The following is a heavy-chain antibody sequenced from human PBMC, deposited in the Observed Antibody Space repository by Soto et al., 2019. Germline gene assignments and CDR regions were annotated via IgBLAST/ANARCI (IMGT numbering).Heavy chain of an antibody. D-gene: IGHD6-19*01. CDR1: GFIFSSFA. Sequence: GGSLRLSCAASGFIFSSFAMSWVRQAPGRGLEWVSVISGSGATTFYADSVKGRFTISRDHSKNTLYLQMNSLRAEDTAVYYCIYSSGWYYFDSWGQGTLVTVSS. CDR3: IYSSGWYYFDS. V-gene: IGHV3-23*01. J-gene: IGHJ4*02. CDR2: ISGSGATT.